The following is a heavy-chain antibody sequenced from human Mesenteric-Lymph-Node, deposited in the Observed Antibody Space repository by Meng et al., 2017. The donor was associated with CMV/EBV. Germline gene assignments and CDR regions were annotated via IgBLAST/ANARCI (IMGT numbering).Heavy chain of an antibody. CDR2: ISTYNGDT. D-gene: IGHD1-14*01. V-gene: IGHV1-18*01. J-gene: IGHJ3*02. Sequence: ASVKDSCKASAYTFTSYGLIWVRQAPGQGLEWMGWISTYNGDTNYAQKFQGRVTMTTDTSTSTAYMELRSLRSDDTAVYYCARDSARKAFDIWGQGTMVTVSS. CDR3: ARDSARKAFDI. CDR1: AYTFTSYG.